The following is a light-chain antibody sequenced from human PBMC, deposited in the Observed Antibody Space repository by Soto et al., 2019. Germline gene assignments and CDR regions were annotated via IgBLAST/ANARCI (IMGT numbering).Light chain of an antibody. V-gene: IGKV1D-16*01. J-gene: IGKJ4*01. CDR2: AAS. CDR3: QQYNVYPLT. Sequence: DVQMTQSPSSLSASVGDRVTITCRASQDINSWLAWYQQKPGQAPKSLIYAASSLQTGVPSRFSGNESGTDFTLTISSLQPEDSATYYCQQYNVYPLTFGGGTKVEIK. CDR1: QDINSW.